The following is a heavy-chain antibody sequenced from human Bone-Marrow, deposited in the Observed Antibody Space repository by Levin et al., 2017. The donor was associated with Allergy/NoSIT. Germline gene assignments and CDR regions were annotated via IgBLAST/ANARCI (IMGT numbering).Heavy chain of an antibody. CDR3: AGRDLGSTDADFPYFGMDI. J-gene: IGHJ6*02. CDR1: GDTFEKYG. CDR2: IIPISGSA. Sequence: KISCKASGDTFEKYGFSWVRQAPGQGLEWMGGIIPISGSANYAQRFQGRVAITADESTSTAYMELVSLIFDDTAVFFCAGRDLGSTDADFPYFGMDIWGQGTAVTVSS. V-gene: IGHV1-69*01. D-gene: IGHD1-1*01.